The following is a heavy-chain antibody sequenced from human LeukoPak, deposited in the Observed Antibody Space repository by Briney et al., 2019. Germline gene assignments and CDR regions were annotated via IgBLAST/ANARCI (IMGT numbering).Heavy chain of an antibody. CDR3: ANRPGIAAAGTGGIGY. J-gene: IGHJ4*02. CDR1: GFIFSSYG. D-gene: IGHD6-13*01. CDR2: IRYDGINK. V-gene: IGHV3-30*02. Sequence: GGSLRLSCAASGFIFSSYGMHWVRQAPGKGLEWVAFIRYDGINKYYADSVKGRFTISRDNSKNTLYLQMNSLRAEDTAVYYCANRPGIAAAGTGGIGYWGQGTLVTVSS.